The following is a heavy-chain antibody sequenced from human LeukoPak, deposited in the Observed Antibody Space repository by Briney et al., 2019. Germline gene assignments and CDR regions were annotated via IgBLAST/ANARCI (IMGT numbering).Heavy chain of an antibody. V-gene: IGHV1-69*13. J-gene: IGHJ5*02. D-gene: IGHD6-6*01. Sequence: SVKVSCKASGGTFSSYAISWVRQAPGQGLEWMGGIIPIFGTANYAQKFQGRVTITADESTSTAYMELSSLRSEDTAVHYCAREAARPYLNWFDPWGQGTLVTVSS. CDR2: IIPIFGTA. CDR3: AREAARPYLNWFDP. CDR1: GGTFSSYA.